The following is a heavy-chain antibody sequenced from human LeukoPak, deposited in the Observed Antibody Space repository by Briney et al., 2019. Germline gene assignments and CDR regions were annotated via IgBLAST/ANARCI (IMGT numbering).Heavy chain of an antibody. CDR3: ARGRIRYCSGGSCYAGVQWYFDL. J-gene: IGHJ2*01. V-gene: IGHV4-34*01. Sequence: SETLSLTCAVYGGSFSGYYWSWIRQPPGKGLEWIGEINHSGSTNYNPSLKSRVTISVDTSKNQISLKLSSVTAADTAVYYCARGRIRYCSGGSCYAGVQWYFDLWGRGTLVTVSS. D-gene: IGHD2-15*01. CDR2: INHSGST. CDR1: GGSFSGYY.